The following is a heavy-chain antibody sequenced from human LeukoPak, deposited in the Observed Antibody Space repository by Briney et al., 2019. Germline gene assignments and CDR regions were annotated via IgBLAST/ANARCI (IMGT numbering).Heavy chain of an antibody. J-gene: IGHJ4*02. CDR2: FDVIDAKT. V-gene: IGHV1-24*01. Sequence: ASVKVSCTVSGSSLTELSLYWVRQAPGKGLEWMGGFDVIDAKTFYAQKFQGRVTMTEDSSTDTAYMELSSLRSDDTAFYYCAAGRPYSLLDYWGQGTLHTVSS. CDR1: GSSLTELS. CDR3: AAGRPYSLLDY. D-gene: IGHD5-18*01.